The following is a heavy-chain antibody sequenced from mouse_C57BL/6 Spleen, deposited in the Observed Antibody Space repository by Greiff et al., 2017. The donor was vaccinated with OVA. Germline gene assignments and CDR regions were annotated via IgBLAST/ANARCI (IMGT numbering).Heavy chain of an antibody. V-gene: IGHV5-16*01. CDR2: INYDGSST. Sequence: EVKVVESEGGLVQPGSSMKLSCTASGFTFSDYYMAWVRQVPEKGLEWVANINYDGSSTYYLDSLKSRFIISRDNAKNILYLQMSSLKSEDTATYYCARDTYYYGDYYAMDYWGQGTSVTVSS. CDR1: GFTFSDYY. D-gene: IGHD1-1*01. CDR3: ARDTYYYGDYYAMDY. J-gene: IGHJ4*01.